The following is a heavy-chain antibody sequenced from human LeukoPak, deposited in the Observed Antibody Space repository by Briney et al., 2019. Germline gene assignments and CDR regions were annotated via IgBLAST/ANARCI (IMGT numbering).Heavy chain of an antibody. D-gene: IGHD1-14*01. CDR3: ARKGPGAYYYYYYMDV. J-gene: IGHJ6*03. V-gene: IGHV4-59*12. CDR2: IYYSGST. Sequence: SETLSLTCTVSGGSTSSYYWSWIRQPPGKGLEWIGYIYYSGSTNYNPSLKSRVTISVDTSKNQFSLKLSSVTAADTAVYYCARKGPGAYYYYYYMDVWGKGTTVTVSS. CDR1: GGSTSSYY.